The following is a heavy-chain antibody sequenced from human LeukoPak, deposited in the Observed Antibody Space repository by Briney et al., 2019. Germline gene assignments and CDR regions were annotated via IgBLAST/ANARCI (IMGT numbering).Heavy chain of an antibody. CDR2: ISSTGSNI. D-gene: IGHD3-22*01. V-gene: IGHV3-48*03. CDR1: GFTFSTYE. Sequence: GGSERLSCAASGFTFSTYEMNWVRQAPGKGLEWVSYISSTGSNIYYADSVKSRFTISRDNAKNSLYLLMNSLRTEDTAVYYCAATYYYYGSGDYWGQGTPVSVSS. CDR3: AATYYYYGSGDY. J-gene: IGHJ4*02.